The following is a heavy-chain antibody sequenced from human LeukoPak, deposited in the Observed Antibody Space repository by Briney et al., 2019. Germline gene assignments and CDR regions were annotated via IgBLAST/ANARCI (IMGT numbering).Heavy chain of an antibody. CDR1: GGSFSGYY. D-gene: IGHD3-22*01. V-gene: IGHV4-34*01. CDR2: INHSGST. CDR3: ARVRSGYYYGNNWFDP. J-gene: IGHJ5*02. Sequence: SETLSLTCAVYGGSFSGYYWSWIRQPPGKGLEWIGEINHSGSTNYNPSLKSRVTIPVDTSKNQFSLKLSSVTAADTAVYYCARVRSGYYYGNNWFDPWGQGTLVTVSS.